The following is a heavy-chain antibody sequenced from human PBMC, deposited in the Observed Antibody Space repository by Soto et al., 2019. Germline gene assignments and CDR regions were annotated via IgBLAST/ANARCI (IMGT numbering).Heavy chain of an antibody. J-gene: IGHJ6*02. CDR1: GYSFTSYW. D-gene: IGHD2-2*01. Sequence: GESLKISCKGSGYSFTSYWISWVRQMPGKGLEWMGRIDPSDSYTNYSPSFQGHVTISADKSISTAYLQWSSLKASDTAMYYCARREYCSSTSYYYYYYYGMDVWGQGTTVTVSS. V-gene: IGHV5-10-1*01. CDR3: ARREYCSSTSYYYYYYYGMDV. CDR2: IDPSDSYT.